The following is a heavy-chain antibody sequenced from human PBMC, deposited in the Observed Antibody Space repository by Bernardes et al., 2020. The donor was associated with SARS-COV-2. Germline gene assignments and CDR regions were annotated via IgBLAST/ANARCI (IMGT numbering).Heavy chain of an antibody. V-gene: IGHV3-53*01. CDR2: IYSGGST. CDR3: ARDLITSGYSYGFDY. Sequence: GGSLRLSCAASGFTVSSNYMSWVRQAPGKGLEWVSVIYSGGSTYYADSVKGRFTISRDNSKNTLYLQMNSLRAEDTAVYYCARDLITSGYSYGFDYWGQGTLVTVSS. J-gene: IGHJ4*02. D-gene: IGHD5-18*01. CDR1: GFTVSSNY.